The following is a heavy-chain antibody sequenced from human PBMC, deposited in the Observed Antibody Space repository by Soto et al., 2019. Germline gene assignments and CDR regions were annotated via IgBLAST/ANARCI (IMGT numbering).Heavy chain of an antibody. CDR2: IYYDGST. D-gene: IGHD6-25*01. CDR3: ARDQLSSGLYVWFDP. J-gene: IGHJ5*02. CDR1: GGSISTYY. V-gene: IGHV4-59*01. Sequence: HVQLQESGPGLVKPSETLSLTSTVSGGSISTYYWSWIRQPPGKGLELLGYIYYDGSTSYNPSLRSRVTISADTSKNQFSLILSSVTSADTAVYYCARDQLSSGLYVWFDPWGQGTLVTVSS.